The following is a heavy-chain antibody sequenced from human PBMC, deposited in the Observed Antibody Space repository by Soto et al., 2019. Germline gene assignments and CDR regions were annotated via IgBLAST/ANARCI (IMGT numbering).Heavy chain of an antibody. D-gene: IGHD1-7*01. Sequence: SVRVSCKASGGTFSSYAISWVRQAPGQGLEWMGGIIPIFGTANYAQKFQGRVTITADESTSTAYMELSGLRSEDTAVYYCARRLTGTEYYFDYWGQGTLVTVSS. V-gene: IGHV1-69*13. CDR3: ARRLTGTEYYFDY. J-gene: IGHJ4*02. CDR1: GGTFSSYA. CDR2: IIPIFGTA.